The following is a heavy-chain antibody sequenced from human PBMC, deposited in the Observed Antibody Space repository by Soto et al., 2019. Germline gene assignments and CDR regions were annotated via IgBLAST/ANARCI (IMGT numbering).Heavy chain of an antibody. CDR2: IYHSGST. D-gene: IGHD6-19*01. CDR3: ASAGYSSGSGEYYFDY. J-gene: IGHJ4*02. Sequence: QVQLQESGPGLVKPSGTLSLTCAVSSGSISSSNWWSWVRQPPGKGLEWIGEIYHSGSTNYNPSLTSRVTISVDKSKNQFSLKLCSVTAADTAVYYCASAGYSSGSGEYYFDYWGQGTLVTVSS. CDR1: SGSISSSNW. V-gene: IGHV4-4*02.